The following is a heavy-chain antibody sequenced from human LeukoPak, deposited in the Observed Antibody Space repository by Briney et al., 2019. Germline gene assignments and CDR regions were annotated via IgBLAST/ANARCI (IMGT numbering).Heavy chain of an antibody. D-gene: IGHD3-10*01. CDR3: ARLGPGYGSGSYFNYYFDY. V-gene: IGHV5-51*01. CDR2: IYPGDSDT. CDR1: GYSFTSYW. Sequence: GESLKISCKGSGYSFTSYWIGWVRQMPGKGLEWMGIIYPGDSDTRYRPSFQGQVTISADKSISTAYLQWSSLKASDTAMYYCARLGPGYGSGSYFNYYFDYWGQGTLVTVSS. J-gene: IGHJ4*02.